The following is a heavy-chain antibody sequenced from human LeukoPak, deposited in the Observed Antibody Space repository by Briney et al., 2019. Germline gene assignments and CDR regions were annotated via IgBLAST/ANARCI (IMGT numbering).Heavy chain of an antibody. J-gene: IGHJ3*02. V-gene: IGHV4-39*07. CDR1: GGSISSSSYY. D-gene: IGHD3-10*01. Sequence: SETLSLTCTVSGGSISSSSYYWGWIRQPPGKGLEWIGSIYYSGSTYYNPSLKSRVTISVDTSKNQFSLKLSSVTAADTAVYYCARAAYYGSGNDAFDIWGQGTMVTVSS. CDR2: IYYSGST. CDR3: ARAAYYGSGNDAFDI.